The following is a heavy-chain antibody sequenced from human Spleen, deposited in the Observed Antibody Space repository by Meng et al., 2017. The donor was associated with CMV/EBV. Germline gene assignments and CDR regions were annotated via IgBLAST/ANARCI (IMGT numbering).Heavy chain of an antibody. J-gene: IGHJ4*02. CDR3: TTEAGSYFCDY. CDR2: IKSKTDGGTT. Sequence: GESLKISCAASGFTFSNAWMSWVRQAPGKGLECVGRIKSKTDGGTTDYASPVKGRFTISRDDSKNMLYLQMNSLKTEDTAVYYCTTEAGSYFCDYWGQGTLVTVSS. D-gene: IGHD1-26*01. CDR1: GFTFSNAW. V-gene: IGHV3-15*01.